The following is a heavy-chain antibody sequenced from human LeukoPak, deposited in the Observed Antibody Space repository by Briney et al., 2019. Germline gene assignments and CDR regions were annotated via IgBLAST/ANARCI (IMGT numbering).Heavy chain of an antibody. D-gene: IGHD3-3*01. CDR1: GYTFTSYY. V-gene: IGHV1-46*01. CDR2: INPSGGST. J-gene: IGHJ4*02. Sequence: ASVKVSCKASGYTFTSYYMHWVRQAPGQGLEWMGIINPSGGSTSYAQKFQGRVTMTRDTSTSTVYMELSSLRPEDTAVYYCARDSKLFGGFDYWGQGTLVTVSS. CDR3: ARDSKLFGGFDY.